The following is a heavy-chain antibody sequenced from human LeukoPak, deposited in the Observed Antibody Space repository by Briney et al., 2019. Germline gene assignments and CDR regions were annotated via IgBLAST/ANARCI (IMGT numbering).Heavy chain of an antibody. Sequence: SVKVSCKASGYTFTSYDINWVRQAPGQGLEWMGGIIPIFGTANYAQKFQGRVTITADESTSTAYMELSSLRSEDTAAYHCARCRYYDSSGYYPFDYWGQGTLVTVSS. J-gene: IGHJ4*02. D-gene: IGHD3-22*01. CDR1: GYTFTSYD. CDR3: ARCRYYDSSGYYPFDY. V-gene: IGHV1-69*13. CDR2: IIPIFGTA.